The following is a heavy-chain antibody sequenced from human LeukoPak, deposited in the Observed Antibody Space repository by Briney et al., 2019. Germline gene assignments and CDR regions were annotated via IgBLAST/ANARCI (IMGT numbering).Heavy chain of an antibody. Sequence: GGSLRLSXAAXXXXXSSXXMSWVRXAPXXXXXXXXAIXXXGGSTYYADSVKGRFTISRDNSKNTLYLQMNSLRAEDTAVYYYANWGNGDYSIAYYYYGMDVWGQGTTVTVSS. CDR2: IXXXGGST. CDR3: ANWGNGDYSIAYYYYGMDV. CDR1: XXXXSSXX. D-gene: IGHD4-17*01. V-gene: IGHV3-23*01. J-gene: IGHJ6*02.